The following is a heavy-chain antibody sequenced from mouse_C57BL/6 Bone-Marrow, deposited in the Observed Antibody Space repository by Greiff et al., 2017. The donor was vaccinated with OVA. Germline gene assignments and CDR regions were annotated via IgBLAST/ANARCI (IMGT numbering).Heavy chain of an antibody. V-gene: IGHV2-5*01. Sequence: VHLVESGPGLVQPSQSLSITCTVSGFSLTSYGVHWVRQSPGKGLEWLGVIWRGGSTDYNASFMSRLSITKDNSKSQVFFKMNSRQADDTAIYYCANNYYGSSYPDYWGQGTSVTVSS. CDR2: IWRGGST. D-gene: IGHD1-1*01. CDR3: ANNYYGSSYPDY. CDR1: GFSLTSYG. J-gene: IGHJ4*01.